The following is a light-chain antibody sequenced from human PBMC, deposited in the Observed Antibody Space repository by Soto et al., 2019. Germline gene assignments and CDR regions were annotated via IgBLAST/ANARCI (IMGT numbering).Light chain of an antibody. CDR3: LLFYRDAWV. CDR2: STS. Sequence: QAVVTQEPSLTVSPGGTVTLTCASSTGAVTSGYYANWFQQKPGQAPRALISSTSNKYSWTPARFSGSLLGGKAALTLSGVQPEDEAEYYCLLFYRDAWVFGGGTKVTVL. J-gene: IGLJ3*02. CDR1: TGAVTSGYY. V-gene: IGLV7-43*01.